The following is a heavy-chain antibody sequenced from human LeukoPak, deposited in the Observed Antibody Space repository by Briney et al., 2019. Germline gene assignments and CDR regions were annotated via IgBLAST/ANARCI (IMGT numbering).Heavy chain of an antibody. J-gene: IGHJ6*03. Sequence: PGGTLRLSCAASGFTFSSYGMSWVRQAPGKGLEWVANIKQDGSEKYYVDSVKGRFTISRDNAKNSLYLQMNSLRAEDTAVYYCASNGRVTSYYYYYMDVWGKGTTVTVSS. D-gene: IGHD2-21*02. V-gene: IGHV3-7*01. CDR3: ASNGRVTSYYYYYMDV. CDR1: GFTFSSYG. CDR2: IKQDGSEK.